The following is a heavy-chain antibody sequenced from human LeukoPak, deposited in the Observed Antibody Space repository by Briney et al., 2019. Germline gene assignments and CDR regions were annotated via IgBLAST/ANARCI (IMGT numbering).Heavy chain of an antibody. D-gene: IGHD3-22*01. CDR3: ARGTGYYDSSGYYYY. CDR1: GGSISSYY. Sequence: SETLSLTCTVSGGSISSYYWSWIRQPPGKGLEWIGYIYYSGSTNYNPSLKSRVTISVDTSKNQFSLKLSSVTAADTAVYYCARGTGYYDSSGYYYYWGQGTLVTVSS. CDR2: IYYSGST. J-gene: IGHJ4*02. V-gene: IGHV4-59*12.